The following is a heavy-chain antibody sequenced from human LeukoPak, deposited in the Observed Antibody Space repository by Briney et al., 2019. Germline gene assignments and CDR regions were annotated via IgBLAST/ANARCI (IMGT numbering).Heavy chain of an antibody. CDR1: GGTFSSYA. V-gene: IGHV1-69*05. CDR3: AREPAYSNYVFYYYYMDV. Sequence: ASVKVSCKASGGTFSSYAISWVRQAPGQGLEWMGGIIPIFGTANYAQKLQGRVTMTTDTSTSTAYMELRSLRSDDTAVYYCAREPAYSNYVFYYYYMDVWGKGTTVTVSS. J-gene: IGHJ6*03. D-gene: IGHD4-11*01. CDR2: IIPIFGTA.